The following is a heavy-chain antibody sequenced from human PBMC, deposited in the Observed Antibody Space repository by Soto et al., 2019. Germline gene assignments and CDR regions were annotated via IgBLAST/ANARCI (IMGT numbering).Heavy chain of an antibody. CDR1: GFTFSDYY. Sequence: QVQLVESGGGLVKPGGSLRLSCAASGFTFSDYYMSWIRQAPGKGLEWVSYISSSSSYTNYADSVKGRFTISRDNAKNSLYLQMNSLRAEDTAVYYCASKGLTGYYVSSWGQGTLVTVS. CDR2: ISSSSSYT. V-gene: IGHV3-11*06. D-gene: IGHD3-9*01. CDR3: ASKGLTGYYVSS. J-gene: IGHJ4*02.